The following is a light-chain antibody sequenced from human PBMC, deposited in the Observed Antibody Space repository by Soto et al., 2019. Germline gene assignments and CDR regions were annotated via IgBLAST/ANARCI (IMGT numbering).Light chain of an antibody. V-gene: IGKV4-1*01. Sequence: DIVMTQSPDSLAVSLGERATINCKSSQSVLYSSNNKNYLAWYQQKPGPPPKLLIYWASTRESGVPDRFSGSGSGTDFTLTISSLQAEDVAVYYCQQYYSTQITFGQGTRLEIK. CDR3: QQYYSTQIT. J-gene: IGKJ5*01. CDR1: QSVLYSSNNKNY. CDR2: WAS.